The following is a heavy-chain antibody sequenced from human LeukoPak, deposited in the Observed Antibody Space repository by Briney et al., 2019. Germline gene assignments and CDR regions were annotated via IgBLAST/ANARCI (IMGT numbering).Heavy chain of an antibody. CDR1: GFTFSSYS. D-gene: IGHD6-13*01. Sequence: GGSLRLSCAASGFTFSSYSMNWVRQAPGKGLEWVSYISSSSSTIYYADSVKGRFTISRDNAKNSLYLQMNSLRAEDTAVYYCARVVIAAAGTLDYWGQGTLVTVSS. CDR3: ARVVIAAAGTLDY. V-gene: IGHV3-48*04. J-gene: IGHJ4*02. CDR2: ISSSSSTI.